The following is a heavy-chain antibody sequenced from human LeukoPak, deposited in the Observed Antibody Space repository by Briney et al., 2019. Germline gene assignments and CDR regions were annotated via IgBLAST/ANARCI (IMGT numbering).Heavy chain of an antibody. D-gene: IGHD3-9*01. CDR1: GFTSTDYA. CDR2: ISSSSSYI. J-gene: IGHJ4*02. V-gene: IGHV3-21*01. CDR3: ARGWDILTGYSPNFLDY. Sequence: PGGSLRLSCAASGFTSTDYAMNWVRQAPGKGLEWVSSISSSSSYIYYADSVKGRFTISRDNAKNSLYLQMNSLRAEDTAVYYCARGWDILTGYSPNFLDYWGQGTLVTVSS.